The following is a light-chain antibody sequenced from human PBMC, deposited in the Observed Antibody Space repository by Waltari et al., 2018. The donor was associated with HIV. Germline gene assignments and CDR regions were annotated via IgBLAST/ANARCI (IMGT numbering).Light chain of an antibody. Sequence: DIQMTQSPPSLSASVGDRINITCRSSQTIDTNLNWYQHKSGKAPKVLIYGTSTLGSKVPSRFSGSGSGTEFTLTITSLQSDDSATYYCQQSDKTPPTFGGGTTVEIK. CDR3: QQSDKTPPT. CDR1: QTIDTN. V-gene: IGKV1-39*01. CDR2: GTS. J-gene: IGKJ4*01.